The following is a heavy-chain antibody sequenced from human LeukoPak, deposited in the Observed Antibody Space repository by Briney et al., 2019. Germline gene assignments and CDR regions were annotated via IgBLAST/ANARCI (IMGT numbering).Heavy chain of an antibody. D-gene: IGHD5-24*01. CDR3: ARDRRDGYNGWDAFDI. V-gene: IGHV3-30*02. CDR1: GFTFSSYG. CDR2: IRYDGSNE. J-gene: IGHJ3*02. Sequence: GGSLRLSCAASGFTFSSYGMHWVRQAPGKGLEWVAFIRYDGSNEYYADSVKGRFTISRDDSKNTLFLQLNSLRAEDTAVYYCARDRRDGYNGWDAFDIWGQGTMVTVSS.